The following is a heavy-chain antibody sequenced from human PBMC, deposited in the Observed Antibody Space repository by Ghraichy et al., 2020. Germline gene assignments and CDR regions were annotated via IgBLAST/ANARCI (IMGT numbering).Heavy chain of an antibody. J-gene: IGHJ4*02. V-gene: IGHV4-39*01. CDR2: IYYSGST. CDR1: GGSISSSSYY. Sequence: SETLSLTCTVSGGSISSSSYYWGWIRQPPGKGLEWIGSIYYSGSTYYNPSLKSRVTISVDTSKNQFSLKLSSVTAADTAVYYCARTRSWPHKLGSGYFDYWGQGTLVTVSS. D-gene: IGHD7-27*01. CDR3: ARTRSWPHKLGSGYFDY.